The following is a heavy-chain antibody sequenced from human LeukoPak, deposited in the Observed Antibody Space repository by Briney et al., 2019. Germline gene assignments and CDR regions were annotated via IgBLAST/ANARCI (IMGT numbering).Heavy chain of an antibody. CDR2: ISSSSSTI. Sequence: GGSLRLSCAASGFTFSSYSMNWVRQAPGKGLEWVSYISSSSSTIYYADSVKGRFTISRDNAKNSLYLQMNSLRAEDTAVYYCARGAARITIFGVVVGYYFDYWGQGTLVTVSS. V-gene: IGHV3-48*01. CDR3: ARGAARITIFGVVVGYYFDY. J-gene: IGHJ4*02. D-gene: IGHD3-3*01. CDR1: GFTFSSYS.